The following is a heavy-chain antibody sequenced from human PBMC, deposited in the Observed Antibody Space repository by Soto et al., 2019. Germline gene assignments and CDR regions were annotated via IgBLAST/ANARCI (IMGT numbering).Heavy chain of an antibody. CDR3: AREKRDGGSSWYFDY. J-gene: IGHJ4*02. V-gene: IGHV1-2*02. D-gene: IGHD6-13*01. Sequence: QVQLVQSGAEVTKPGASVKVSCKASGYTFTGYYMHWVRQAPGQGLEWMGWINPNSGGTNYAQKFQGRVTMTRDTSISTAYMELSRLRSDDTAVYYCAREKRDGGSSWYFDYWGQGTLVTVSS. CDR1: GYTFTGYY. CDR2: INPNSGGT.